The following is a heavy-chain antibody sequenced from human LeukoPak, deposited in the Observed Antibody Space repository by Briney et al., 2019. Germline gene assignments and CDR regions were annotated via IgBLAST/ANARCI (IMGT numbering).Heavy chain of an antibody. J-gene: IGHJ4*02. Sequence: ASVKVSCKVSRYTLTELSMHWVRQAPGKGLEWMGGFDPEDGETIYAQKFQGRVTMTEDTSTDTAYMELSSLRSEDTAVYYCATGTLYDYVWGSYRYIPWNYWGQGTLVTVSS. D-gene: IGHD3-16*02. CDR2: FDPEDGET. V-gene: IGHV1-24*01. CDR1: RYTLTELS. CDR3: ATGTLYDYVWGSYRYIPWNY.